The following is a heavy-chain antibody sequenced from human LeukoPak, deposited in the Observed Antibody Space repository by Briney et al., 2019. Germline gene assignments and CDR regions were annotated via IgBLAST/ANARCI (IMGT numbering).Heavy chain of an antibody. D-gene: IGHD1-26*01. Sequence: GGSLRLSCAASGFTFSDYYMSWIRQAPGKGLEWVSYISSSGSTIYYADSVKGRFTISRDTAKNSLYLQMNSLRAEDTAVYYCAGEIVGASQFIWGQGTMVTVSS. CDR3: AGEIVGASQFI. CDR1: GFTFSDYY. J-gene: IGHJ3*02. CDR2: ISSSGSTI. V-gene: IGHV3-11*01.